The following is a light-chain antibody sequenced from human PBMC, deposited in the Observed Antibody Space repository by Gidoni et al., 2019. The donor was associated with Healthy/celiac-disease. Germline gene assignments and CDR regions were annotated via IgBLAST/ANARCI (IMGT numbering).Light chain of an antibody. CDR3: SSYTSSSTLV. J-gene: IGLJ3*02. CDR1: SSDVGGYNY. CDR2: DVS. Sequence: PRQSITISCTGTSSDVGGYNYVSWYQQHPGKAPQLMIYDVSNRPSGVSNRFSGSKSGNTASLTISRLQAEDEADYYCSSYTSSSTLVFGGGTKLTVL. V-gene: IGLV2-14*04.